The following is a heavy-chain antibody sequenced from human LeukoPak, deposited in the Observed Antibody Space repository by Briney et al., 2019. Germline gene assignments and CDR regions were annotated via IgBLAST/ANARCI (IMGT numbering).Heavy chain of an antibody. Sequence: GASVKVSCKASGYTFTGYYMHWVRQAPGQGLEWMGWINPNSGGTNYAQKFQGRVTMTRDTSISTAYMELSRLRSDDTAVYYCARGFRGLNWNDVGFDDWGQGTLVTVSS. CDR3: ARGFRGLNWNDVGFDD. V-gene: IGHV1-2*02. CDR2: INPNSGGT. D-gene: IGHD1-1*01. J-gene: IGHJ4*02. CDR1: GYTFTGYY.